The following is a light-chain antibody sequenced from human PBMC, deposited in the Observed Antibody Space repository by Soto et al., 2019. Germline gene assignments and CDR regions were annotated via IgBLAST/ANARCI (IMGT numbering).Light chain of an antibody. CDR1: QSVSSN. Sequence: EIVLMQSPATLSVSPGERATLSCRASQSVSSNLAWYQQKPGQAPRLLIYGASTRATGIPARFSGSGSGTEFTLTISSLQSEDFAVYYCQQYNSWPSWTFGQGTKVDIK. J-gene: IGKJ1*01. V-gene: IGKV3-15*01. CDR2: GAS. CDR3: QQYNSWPSWT.